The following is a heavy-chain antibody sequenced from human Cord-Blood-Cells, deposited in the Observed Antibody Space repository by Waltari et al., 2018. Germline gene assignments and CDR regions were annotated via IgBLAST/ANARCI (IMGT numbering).Heavy chain of an antibody. Sequence: EVQLLESGGGLVQPGGSLRLSCAASGFTFSSDAMSWVRQAPGKGLEWVSAISGRGGSTYYADSVKGRFTISSDNSKNTLYLRMNGLGAEDTAVYYCAKGREVRVGATTGFDYWGQGSLVTVSS. J-gene: IGHJ4*02. V-gene: IGHV3-23*01. CDR2: ISGRGGST. CDR1: GFTFSSDA. D-gene: IGHD1-26*01. CDR3: AKGREVRVGATTGFDY.